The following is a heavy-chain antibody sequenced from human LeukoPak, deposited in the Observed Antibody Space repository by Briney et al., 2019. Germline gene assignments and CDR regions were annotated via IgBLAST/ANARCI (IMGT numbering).Heavy chain of an antibody. Sequence: PGGPLRLSCAASGFTFSSYWMSWVRQAPAKRLEWVANRKQDGRGKYYEHSVKGRFTISRDNAKNSLYLQMNSLRAEDRAVYYCARVYGYSLDYWGQGPLVTVSS. CDR1: GFTFSSYW. CDR2: RKQDGRGK. CDR3: ARVYGYSLDY. D-gene: IGHD5-18*01. J-gene: IGHJ4*02. V-gene: IGHV3-7*01.